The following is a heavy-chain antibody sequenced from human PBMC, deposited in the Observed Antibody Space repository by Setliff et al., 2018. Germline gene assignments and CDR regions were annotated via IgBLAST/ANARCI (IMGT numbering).Heavy chain of an antibody. V-gene: IGHV1-46*01. D-gene: IGHD6-19*01. Sequence: ASVKVSCKASGYTFTSHYMHWVRQASGLGLEWMGTINPSSGSTSYAQKFQGRVTMTRDTSTSTVYMELSSLRSEDTAVYYCARGSSGWYRSGGLDYWGQGTLVTVSS. CDR1: GYTFTSHY. J-gene: IGHJ4*02. CDR3: ARGSSGWYRSGGLDY. CDR2: INPSSGST.